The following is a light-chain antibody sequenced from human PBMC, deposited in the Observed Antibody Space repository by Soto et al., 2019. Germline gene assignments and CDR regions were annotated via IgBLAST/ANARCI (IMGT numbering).Light chain of an antibody. Sequence: DIQMTQSPSSLSASVGDRVSITCRASQTISTFLNWYQQKPGKAPKLLISIASSLQGGVPSRFSGSGSGTDFTRTISSLQPEDFATYYCQQSDSPPYTFGQGTKLEIK. CDR1: QTISTF. V-gene: IGKV1-39*01. CDR2: IAS. CDR3: QQSDSPPYT. J-gene: IGKJ2*01.